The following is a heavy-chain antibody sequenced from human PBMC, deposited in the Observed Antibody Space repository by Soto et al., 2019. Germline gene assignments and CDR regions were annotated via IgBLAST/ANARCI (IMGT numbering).Heavy chain of an antibody. V-gene: IGHV3-30*18. CDR2: ISYDESKK. Sequence: GGSLSLSCAASGFTFSNYDMHWVRQAPGKGLEWVAVISYDESKKYYADSVKGRFTISRDSSKNTLSLQMNSLRAEDTAVCYCAKAPGGDSGYDFFFDYWGQGTLVTVSS. CDR3: AKAPGGDSGYDFFFDY. J-gene: IGHJ4*02. CDR1: GFTFSNYD. D-gene: IGHD5-12*01.